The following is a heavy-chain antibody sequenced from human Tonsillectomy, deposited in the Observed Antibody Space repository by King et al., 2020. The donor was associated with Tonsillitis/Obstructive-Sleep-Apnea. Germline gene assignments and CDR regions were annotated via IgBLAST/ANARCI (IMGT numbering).Heavy chain of an antibody. CDR3: AGTGEDFDY. J-gene: IGHJ4*02. CDR1: GGSISSYY. Sequence: QLQESGPGLVKPSETLSLTCTVSGGSISSYYWSWIRQPPGKGLEWIGYIYYSGSTNYNPSLKSRVTISVDTSKNQFSLKLSSVTAADTAVYYCAGTGEDFDYWGQGTLVTVSS. CDR2: IYYSGST. V-gene: IGHV4-59*01. D-gene: IGHD7-27*01.